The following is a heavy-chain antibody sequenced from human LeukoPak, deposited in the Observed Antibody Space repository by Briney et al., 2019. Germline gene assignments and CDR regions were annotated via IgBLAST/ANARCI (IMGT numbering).Heavy chain of an antibody. D-gene: IGHD3-22*01. Sequence: PGGSLRLSCAVSGFSVNGNYMNWVRQAPGKGLEWVSVIYIGGNTYYADSVKGRFTISRDNTKDTLYLQMNSLRAEDTAVYYCVRDRGAYYYETGYWGQGTLVTVSS. CDR3: VRDRGAYYYETGY. V-gene: IGHV3-66*01. CDR2: IYIGGNT. CDR1: GFSVNGNY. J-gene: IGHJ4*02.